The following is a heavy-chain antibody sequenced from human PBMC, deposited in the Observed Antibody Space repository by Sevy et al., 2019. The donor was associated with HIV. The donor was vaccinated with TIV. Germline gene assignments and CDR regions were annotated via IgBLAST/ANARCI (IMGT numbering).Heavy chain of an antibody. D-gene: IGHD6-13*01. V-gene: IGHV3-48*01. Sequence: GGSLRLSCAASGFTFSSFSMNWVRHAPGKGPEWISYISTRSSAIYYADSMKGRFTISRDNSKNSLYLQMNSLRAEDTAVYYCARESASGTPGGVYYYYYNMDVWGQGTTVTVSS. CDR2: ISTRSSAI. J-gene: IGHJ6*02. CDR1: GFTFSSFS. CDR3: ARESASGTPGGVYYYYYNMDV.